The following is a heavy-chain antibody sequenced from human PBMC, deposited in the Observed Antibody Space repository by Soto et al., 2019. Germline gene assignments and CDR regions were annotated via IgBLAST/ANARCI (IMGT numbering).Heavy chain of an antibody. Sequence: ASETLSLTCAVSGGSISSGGYSWSWIRQPPGKGLEWIGYIYHSGSTYYNPSLKSRVTISVDRSKNQFSLKLSSVTAADTAVYYCARVTTVTIFDYWGQGTLVTVSS. CDR2: IYHSGST. J-gene: IGHJ4*02. CDR1: GGSISSGGYS. CDR3: ARVTTVTIFDY. V-gene: IGHV4-30-2*01. D-gene: IGHD4-17*01.